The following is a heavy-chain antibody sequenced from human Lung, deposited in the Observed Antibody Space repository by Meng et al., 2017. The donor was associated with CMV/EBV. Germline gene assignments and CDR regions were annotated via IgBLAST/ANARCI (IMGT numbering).Heavy chain of an antibody. J-gene: IGHJ4*02. CDR3: ARARSPTHFDY. Sequence: GESLKISCTASGFTFSTYDFHWVRQPTGKGLEWVSSIGTVGDTYSIGSVNGRFIITREDAKNSVYLQMNGLRDGDTGLYYCARARSPTHFDYWGQGALVTVSS. CDR2: IGTVGDT. V-gene: IGHV3-13*01. CDR1: GFTFSTYD.